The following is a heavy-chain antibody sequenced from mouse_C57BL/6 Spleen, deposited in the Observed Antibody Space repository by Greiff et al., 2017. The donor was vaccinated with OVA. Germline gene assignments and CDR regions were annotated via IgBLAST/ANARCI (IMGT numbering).Heavy chain of an antibody. J-gene: IGHJ1*03. CDR2: IWRGGST. CDR1: GFSLTSYG. V-gene: IGHV2-5*01. D-gene: IGHD1-1*01. Sequence: VQVVESGPGLVQPSQSLSITCTVSGFSLTSYGVHWVRQSPGKGLEWLGVIWRGGSTDYNAAFMSRLSITKDNSKSQVFFKMNSLQADDTAIYYCAKTRYGSSFGYFDVWGTGTTVTVSS. CDR3: AKTRYGSSFGYFDV.